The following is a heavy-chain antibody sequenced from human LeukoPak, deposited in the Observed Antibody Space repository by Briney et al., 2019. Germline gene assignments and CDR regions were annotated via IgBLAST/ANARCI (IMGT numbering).Heavy chain of an antibody. Sequence: SQTLSLTCAISGDSVSSNSAAWNWIRQSPSRGLEWLGRTYYRSKWYNDYAVSVKSRITINPDTSKNQFSLKLSSVTAADTAVYYCARLTTVTKGFDYWGQGTLVTVSS. D-gene: IGHD4-17*01. CDR3: ARLTTVTKGFDY. V-gene: IGHV6-1*01. J-gene: IGHJ4*02. CDR1: GDSVSSNSAA. CDR2: TYYRSKWYN.